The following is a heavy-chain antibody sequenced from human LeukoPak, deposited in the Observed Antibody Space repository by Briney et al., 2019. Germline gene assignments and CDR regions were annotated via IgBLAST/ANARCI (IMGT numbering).Heavy chain of an antibody. V-gene: IGHV4-4*07. D-gene: IGHD1-26*01. J-gene: IGHJ4*02. CDR2: IYASGTT. CDR3: ARFRWERKTFDY. CDR1: GGSVNNYY. Sequence: SETLSLTCTVSGGSVNNYYWSWVRQPAGKGLEWIGRIYASGTTRYNPSLQSRVTISVDTSKNQFSLKLSSVTAADTAVYYCARFRWERKTFDYWGQGTLVTVSS.